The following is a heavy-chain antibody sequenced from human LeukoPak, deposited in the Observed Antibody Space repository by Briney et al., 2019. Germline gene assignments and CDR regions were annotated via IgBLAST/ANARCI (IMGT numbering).Heavy chain of an antibody. J-gene: IGHJ4*02. CDR2: IYTSGST. D-gene: IGHD4-17*01. V-gene: IGHV4-4*07. CDR3: GRGGGYGDYGYVDN. CDR1: GGSISSHY. Sequence: SETLSLTCTVSGGSISSHYWSWIRQPAGKGLEWIGRIYTSGSTNYNPSLKSRVTMSVDTSKNQFSLKLSSVTAADTAVYYCGRGGGYGDYGYVDNWGQGTLVTVSS.